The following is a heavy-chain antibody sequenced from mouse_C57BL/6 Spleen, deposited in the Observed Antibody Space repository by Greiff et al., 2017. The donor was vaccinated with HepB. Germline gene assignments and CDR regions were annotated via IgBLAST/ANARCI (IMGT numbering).Heavy chain of an antibody. CDR3: ARGNYGSSYPYWYFDV. J-gene: IGHJ1*03. Sequence: QVQLQQPGAELVKPGASVKMSCKASGYTFTSYWITWVKQRPGQGLEWIGDIYPGSGSTNYNEKFKSKATLTVDTSSSTAYMQLSSLTSEDSAVYYCARGNYGSSYPYWYFDVWGTGTTVTVSS. CDR1: GYTFTSYW. CDR2: IYPGSGST. V-gene: IGHV1-55*01. D-gene: IGHD1-1*01.